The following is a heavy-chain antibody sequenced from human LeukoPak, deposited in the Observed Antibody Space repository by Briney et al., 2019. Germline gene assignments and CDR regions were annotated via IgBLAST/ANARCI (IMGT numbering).Heavy chain of an antibody. CDR1: GFTFSDYY. D-gene: IGHD3-10*01. V-gene: IGHV3-11*06. CDR2: ISSSSSYT. CDR3: ARGWRKFGELFNYYYYYGMDV. J-gene: IGHJ6*04. Sequence: GGSLRLSCAASGFTFSDYYMSWISQAPGKGLEWVSYISSSSSYTNYADSVKGRFTISRDNAKNSLYLQMNSLRAKDTAVYYCARGWRKFGELFNYYYYYGMDVWGKGTTVTVSS.